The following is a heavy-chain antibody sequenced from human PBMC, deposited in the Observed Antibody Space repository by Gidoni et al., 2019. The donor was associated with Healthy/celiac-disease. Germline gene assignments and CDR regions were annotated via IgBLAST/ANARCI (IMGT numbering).Heavy chain of an antibody. J-gene: IGHJ4*02. V-gene: IGHV2-5*01. CDR1: GFSLSPSGVG. Sequence: QITLTESGPTLVKPTQTPPLTCTFSGFSLSPSGVGVGWIRQPPGKSLEWLALIYWNDDKLYTQSLKSRLTITKDTSKNQVVLTMTNMDPVDTATYYCAHRRPRHGWLQYNYWGQGTLVTVSS. CDR2: IYWNDDK. CDR3: AHRRPRHGWLQYNY. D-gene: IGHD5-12*01.